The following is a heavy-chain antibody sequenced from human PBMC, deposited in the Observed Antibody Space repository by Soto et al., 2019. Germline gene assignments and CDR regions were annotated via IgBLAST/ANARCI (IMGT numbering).Heavy chain of an antibody. CDR1: GGSFSGYY. J-gene: IGHJ4*02. CDR2: INHSGST. D-gene: IGHD3-9*01. V-gene: IGHV4-34*01. CDR3: ARGGYDILNGRDFDY. Sequence: SETLSLTCAVYGGSFSGYYWSWIRQPPGKGLEWIGEINHSGSTNYNPSLKSRVTISVDTSKNQFSLKLSSVTAADTAVYYCARGGYDILNGRDFDYWGQGTLVTVSS.